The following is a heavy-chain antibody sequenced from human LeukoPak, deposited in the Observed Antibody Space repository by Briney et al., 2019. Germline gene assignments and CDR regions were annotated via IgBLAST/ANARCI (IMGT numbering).Heavy chain of an antibody. Sequence: GGSLRLSCAASGFTFSDYYMIWIRQAPGKGLEWVSYISSSGDTIYYAGSVKGRLTISRDNAKSSLYLQMSSLRAEDTAVYYCARDRFLEWLLPIDHWGQGTLVTVSS. CDR1: GFTFSDYY. V-gene: IGHV3-11*01. CDR3: ARDRFLEWLLPIDH. CDR2: ISSSGDTI. J-gene: IGHJ4*02. D-gene: IGHD3-3*01.